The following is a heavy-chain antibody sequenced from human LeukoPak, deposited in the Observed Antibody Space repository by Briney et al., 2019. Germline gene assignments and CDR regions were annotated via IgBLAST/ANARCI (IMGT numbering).Heavy chain of an antibody. Sequence: GRSLRLSCAASGFTFDDYAMHWVRQAPGKGLEWVSGIFRNSGSIGYADSVKGRFTICRDDAKYSLYLQMNSLRAEDTALYYCVKDGGRDTAAAYYWGQGTPVSVSS. CDR3: VKDGGRDTAAAYY. CDR2: IFRNSGSI. CDR1: GFTFDDYA. V-gene: IGHV3-9*01. D-gene: IGHD6-13*01. J-gene: IGHJ4*02.